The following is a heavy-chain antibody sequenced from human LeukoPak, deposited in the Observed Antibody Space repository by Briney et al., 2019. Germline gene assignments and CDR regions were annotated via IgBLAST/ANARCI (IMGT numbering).Heavy chain of an antibody. V-gene: IGHV3-21*01. CDR2: ISSSSSYI. Sequence: PGGSLRLSCAASGFTFSSYSMNWVRQAPGKGLKWVSSISSSSSYIYYADSVKGRFTISRDNAKNSLYLQMNSLRAEDTAVYYCADEGSKDGMDVWGQGTTVTVSS. J-gene: IGHJ6*02. CDR1: GFTFSSYS. D-gene: IGHD6-13*01. CDR3: ADEGSKDGMDV.